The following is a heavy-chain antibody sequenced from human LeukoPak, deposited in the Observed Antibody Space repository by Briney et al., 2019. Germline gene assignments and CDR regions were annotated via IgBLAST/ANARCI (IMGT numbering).Heavy chain of an antibody. CDR1: GGSISSGDYY. D-gene: IGHD4-17*01. CDR2: IYYSGST. Sequence: SQTLSLTCTVSGGSISSGDYYWSWIRQHPGKGLEWIGYIYYSGSTYYNPSLKSRVTISVDTSKNQFSLKLSSVTAADTAVYYCARDLATVTLRRFDPWGQGTLVTVSS. J-gene: IGHJ5*02. V-gene: IGHV4-31*03. CDR3: ARDLATVTLRRFDP.